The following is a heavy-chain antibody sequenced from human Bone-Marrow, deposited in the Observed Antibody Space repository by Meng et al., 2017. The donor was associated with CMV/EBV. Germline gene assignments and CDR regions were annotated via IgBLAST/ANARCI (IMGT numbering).Heavy chain of an antibody. CDR1: GFTFSTHS. CDR3: ARGGTRWFKLFYFDF. D-gene: IGHD3-10*01. V-gene: IGHV3-30-3*01. Sequence: GESLKISCAASGFTFSTHSMHWVRQAPGKGLEWVSIISYDGSNEYYADSVKGRFTVSRDSSKNTLYLQMNSLRPEDTAVYYCARGGTRWFKLFYFDFWGQGTLVTVSS. CDR2: ISYDGSNE. J-gene: IGHJ4*02.